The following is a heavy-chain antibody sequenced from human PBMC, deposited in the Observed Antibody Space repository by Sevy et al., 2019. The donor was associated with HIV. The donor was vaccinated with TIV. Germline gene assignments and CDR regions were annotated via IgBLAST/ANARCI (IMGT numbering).Heavy chain of an antibody. CDR3: ARLYYGSGSYPTYYYYYGMDV. CDR1: GFTFSSYE. D-gene: IGHD3-10*01. Sequence: GGSLRLSCAASGFTFSSYEMNWVRQAPGKGLEWVSYISSSGSTIYYADSVKGRFTISRDNAKNSLYLQMNSLRAEDTAVYHCARLYYGSGSYPTYYYYYGMDVWGQGTTVTVSS. V-gene: IGHV3-48*03. J-gene: IGHJ6*02. CDR2: ISSSGSTI.